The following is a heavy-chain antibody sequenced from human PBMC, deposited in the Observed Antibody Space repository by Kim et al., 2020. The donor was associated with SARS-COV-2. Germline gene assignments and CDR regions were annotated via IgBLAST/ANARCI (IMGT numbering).Heavy chain of an antibody. CDR3: AKDLYYDILTGYYKGFWDIGCSDY. J-gene: IGHJ4*02. V-gene: IGHV3-23*01. Sequence: GGSLRLSCAASGFTFSSYAMSWVRQAPGKGLEWVSAISGSGGSTYYADSVKGRFTISRDNSKNTLYLQMNSLRAEDTAVYYCAKDLYYDILTGYYKGFWDIGCSDYWGQGTLVTVSS. CDR2: ISGSGGST. CDR1: GFTFSSYA. D-gene: IGHD3-9*01.